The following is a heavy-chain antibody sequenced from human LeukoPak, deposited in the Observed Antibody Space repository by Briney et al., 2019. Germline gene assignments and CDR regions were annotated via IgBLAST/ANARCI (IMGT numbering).Heavy chain of an antibody. CDR3: ATVSSSWYKDWYFDL. CDR1: GGSFSGYY. J-gene: IGHJ2*01. D-gene: IGHD6-13*01. V-gene: IGHV4-34*01. CDR2: INHSGST. Sequence: PSETLSLTCAAYGGSFSGYYWSWIRQPPGKGLEWIGEINHSGSTNYNPSLKSRVTISVDTSKNQFSLKLSSVTAADTAVYYCATVSSSWYKDWYFDLWGRGTLVTVSS.